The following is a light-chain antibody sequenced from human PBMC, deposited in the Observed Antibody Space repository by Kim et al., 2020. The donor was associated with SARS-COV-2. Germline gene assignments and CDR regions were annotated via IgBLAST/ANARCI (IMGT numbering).Light chain of an antibody. Sequence: DIQLTQSPSFLSASVGDRVTITCRASQDIGSFFAWYQQKPGKAPKLLIHSASTLQGGVPSRFSGSGSGTEFTLTISSLQPEDLATYYCQQLDSYPYTFGQGTKLEI. CDR1: QDIGSF. CDR3: QQLDSYPYT. J-gene: IGKJ2*01. CDR2: SAS. V-gene: IGKV1-9*01.